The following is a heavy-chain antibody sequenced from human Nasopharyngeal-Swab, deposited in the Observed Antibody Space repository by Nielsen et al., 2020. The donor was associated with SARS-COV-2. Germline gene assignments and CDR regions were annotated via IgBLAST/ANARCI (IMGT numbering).Heavy chain of an antibody. CDR1: GFTVSSNY. J-gene: IGHJ4*02. Sequence: GGSLRLSCAASGFTVSSNYMSWVRQAPGKGLEWVSVIYSGGSTYYADSVKGRFTISRDNSKNTLYLQMNSLRAEDTAVYYCARDRNDDGYFDYWGQGTLVTVSS. V-gene: IGHV3-53*05. CDR2: IYSGGST. D-gene: IGHD1-1*01. CDR3: ARDRNDDGYFDY.